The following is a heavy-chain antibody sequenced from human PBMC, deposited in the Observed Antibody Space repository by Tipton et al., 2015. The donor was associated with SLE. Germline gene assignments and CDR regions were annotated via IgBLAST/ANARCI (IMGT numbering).Heavy chain of an antibody. CDR1: GFTFSSYG. J-gene: IGHJ3*02. CDR3: AREPNSSAFDI. V-gene: IGHV3-33*01. CDR2: IWYDGSNK. Sequence: SGFTFSSYGMHWVRQAPGKGLEWVAVIWYDGSNKYYADSVKGRFTISRDNSKNTLYLQMNSLRAEDTAVYYCAREPNSSAFDIWGQGTMVTVSS. D-gene: IGHD5-18*01.